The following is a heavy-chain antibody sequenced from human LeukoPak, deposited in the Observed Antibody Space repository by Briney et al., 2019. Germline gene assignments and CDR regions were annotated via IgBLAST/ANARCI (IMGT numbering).Heavy chain of an antibody. CDR3: ARDYLFDY. Sequence: SETLSLTCAVYGGSFSGYYWSWIRQPPGKGLEWIGSIYYSGSTYYNPSLKSRVTISVDTSKNQFSLKLSSVTAADAAVYYCARDYLFDYWGQGTLVTVSS. CDR2: IYYSGST. CDR1: GGSFSGYY. V-gene: IGHV4-34*01. D-gene: IGHD3-10*01. J-gene: IGHJ4*02.